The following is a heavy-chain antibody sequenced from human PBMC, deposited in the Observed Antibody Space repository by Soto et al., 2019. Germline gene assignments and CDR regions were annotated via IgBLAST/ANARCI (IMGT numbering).Heavy chain of an antibody. CDR3: ARDLGYSSSSGAFDY. CDR2: INAGNGNT. Sequence: ASVKVSCKASGYTFTSYAMHWVRQAPGQRLEWMGWINAGNGNTKYSQKFQGRVTITRDTSASTAYTELSSLRSEDTAVYYCARDLGYSSSSGAFDYWGQGTLVTVSS. J-gene: IGHJ4*02. V-gene: IGHV1-3*01. D-gene: IGHD6-13*01. CDR1: GYTFTSYA.